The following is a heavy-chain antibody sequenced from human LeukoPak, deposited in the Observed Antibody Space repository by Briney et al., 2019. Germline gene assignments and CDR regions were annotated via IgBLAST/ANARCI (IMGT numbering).Heavy chain of an antibody. CDR2: IKSKTDGGTT. CDR3: TTLAITIFGVVMRDY. V-gene: IGHV3-15*01. J-gene: IGHJ4*02. CDR1: GFTFSSYW. Sequence: PGGSLRLSCAASGFTFSSYWMSWVRQAPGKGLEWVGRIKSKTDGGTTDYAAPVKGRFTISRDDSKNTLYLQMNSLKTEDTAVYYCTTLAITIFGVVMRDYWGQGTLVTVSS. D-gene: IGHD3-3*01.